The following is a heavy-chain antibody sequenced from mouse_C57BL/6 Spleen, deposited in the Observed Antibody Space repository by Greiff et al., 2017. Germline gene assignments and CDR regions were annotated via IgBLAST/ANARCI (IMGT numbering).Heavy chain of an antibody. Sequence: EVQLQQSGAELVKPGASVKLSCTASGFNIKDYYMHWVKQRTEQGLEWIGRIDPEDGETKYAPNFQGKATITADTSSNTAYLQLSSLTSEDTAVYYCARAYYGSSYDAMDYWGQGTSVTVSS. CDR1: GFNIKDYY. J-gene: IGHJ4*01. V-gene: IGHV14-2*01. D-gene: IGHD1-1*01. CDR3: ARAYYGSSYDAMDY. CDR2: IDPEDGET.